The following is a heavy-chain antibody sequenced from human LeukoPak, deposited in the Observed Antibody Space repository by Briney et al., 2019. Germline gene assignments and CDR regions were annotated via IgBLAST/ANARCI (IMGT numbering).Heavy chain of an antibody. CDR3: ARDSFPNSSSWKNAFDI. V-gene: IGHV3-11*04. CDR2: ISSSGSTI. Sequence: KPGGSLRLSCAASGFTFSDYYMSWIRQAPGKGLEWVSYISSSGSTIYYADSVKGRFTISRDNAKNSLYLQMNSLRAEDTAVYYCARDSFPNSSSWKNAFDIWGQGTMVTVSS. J-gene: IGHJ3*02. D-gene: IGHD6-13*01. CDR1: GFTFSDYY.